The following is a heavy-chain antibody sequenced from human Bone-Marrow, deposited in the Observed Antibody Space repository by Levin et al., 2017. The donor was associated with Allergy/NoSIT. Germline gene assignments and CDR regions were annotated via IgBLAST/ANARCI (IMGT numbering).Heavy chain of an antibody. CDR3: ARISHRSGWYLAEAFDI. V-gene: IGHV4-4*02. D-gene: IGHD6-19*01. J-gene: IGHJ3*02. Sequence: SQTLSLTCAVSGGSISSDYWWSWVRQPPGKGLEWIGQMYHSGDTKYNPSLKSRVTISVDKSKNQFSLRLSSVTAADTAVYYCARISHRSGWYLAEAFDIWGQGTMVTVSS. CDR2: MYHSGDT. CDR1: GGSISSDYW.